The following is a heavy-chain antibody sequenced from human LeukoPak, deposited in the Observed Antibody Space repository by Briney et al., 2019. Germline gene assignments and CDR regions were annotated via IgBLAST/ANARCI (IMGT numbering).Heavy chain of an antibody. Sequence: SETLSLTCPVVGDSITSYYWSWIRQVPGKGLEWIGFLYYTGSSNYNPSLKSRVTISLDTPKNEFSLKLNSVTAADTAIYYCARSPSGYSYGFHPPFDSWGQGILVTVSS. J-gene: IGHJ4*02. CDR2: LYYTGSS. V-gene: IGHV4-59*01. CDR1: GDSITSYY. CDR3: ARSPSGYSYGFHPPFDS. D-gene: IGHD5-18*01.